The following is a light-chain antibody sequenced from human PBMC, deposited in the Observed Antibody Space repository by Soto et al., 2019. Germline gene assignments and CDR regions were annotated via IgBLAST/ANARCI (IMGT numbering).Light chain of an antibody. V-gene: IGLV1-40*01. Sequence: QSVLTQPPSVSGAPGQRVTISCNGSSSNIGAGYDVHWYQQLPGTAPKLLIYGNSNRPSGVPDRFSGSKSGTSAPLAITGLQAEDEADYYCQSYDSSLSGVVFGGGTKLTVL. J-gene: IGLJ2*01. CDR3: QSYDSSLSGVV. CDR1: SSNIGAGYD. CDR2: GNS.